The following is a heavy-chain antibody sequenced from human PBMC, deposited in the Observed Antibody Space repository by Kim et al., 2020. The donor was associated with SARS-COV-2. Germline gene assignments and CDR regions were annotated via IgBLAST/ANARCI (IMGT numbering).Heavy chain of an antibody. Sequence: GGSLRLSCAASGFTFSNFGIHWVRQAPGKGLEWVAVISFDGSNKYYTDSVKGRFTISRDNSKNMVFLQMNSLRPDDTALYFCAKDCYVSGTYYIHTYYYGMYVCGPRATCSVSS. CDR3: AKDCYVSGTYYIHTYYYGMYV. V-gene: IGHV3-30*18. D-gene: IGHD3-10*01. J-gene: IGHJ6*01. CDR2: ISFDGSNK. CDR1: GFTFSNFG.